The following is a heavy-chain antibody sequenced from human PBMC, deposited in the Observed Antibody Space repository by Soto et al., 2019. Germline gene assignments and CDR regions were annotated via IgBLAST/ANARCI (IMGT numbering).Heavy chain of an antibody. CDR2: INPSGGST. Sequence: ASVKVSCKASGYTFTSYYMHWVRQAPGQGLEWMGIINPSGGSTSYAQKFQGRVTMTRDTSTSTVYMELSSLRSEDTAVYYCARATLGSSCTGYYFDYWGQGTLVTVSS. CDR3: ARATLGSSCTGYYFDY. J-gene: IGHJ4*02. D-gene: IGHD6-13*01. V-gene: IGHV1-46*01. CDR1: GYTFTSYY.